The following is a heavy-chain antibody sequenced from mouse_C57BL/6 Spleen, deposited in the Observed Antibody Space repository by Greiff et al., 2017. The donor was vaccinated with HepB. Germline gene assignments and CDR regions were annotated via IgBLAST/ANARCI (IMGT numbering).Heavy chain of an antibody. CDR3: ARPGYYSNYEWFAY. D-gene: IGHD2-5*01. V-gene: IGHV1-69*01. CDR2: IDPSDSYT. Sequence: QVQLQQPGAELVMPGASVKLSCKASGYTFTSYWMHWVKQRPGQGLEWIGEIDPSDSYTNYNQKFKGKSTLTVDKSSSTAYMQLSSLTSEDSAVYYCARPGYYSNYEWFAYWGQGTLVTVSA. J-gene: IGHJ3*01. CDR1: GYTFTSYW.